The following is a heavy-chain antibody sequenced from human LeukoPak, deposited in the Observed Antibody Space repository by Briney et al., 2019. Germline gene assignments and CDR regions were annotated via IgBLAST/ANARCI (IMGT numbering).Heavy chain of an antibody. Sequence: SGGSLRLSCAASGFTVSSTYMSWVRQAPGKGLEWVSVIESGGRTYYADSVKGRFTISRDNAKNSLYLQMNSLRADDTAVYYCARFAAGGSYYYYMDVWGKGTTVTVSS. CDR3: ARFAAGGSYYYYMDV. CDR1: GFTVSSTY. V-gene: IGHV3-66*01. D-gene: IGHD6-25*01. CDR2: IESGGRT. J-gene: IGHJ6*03.